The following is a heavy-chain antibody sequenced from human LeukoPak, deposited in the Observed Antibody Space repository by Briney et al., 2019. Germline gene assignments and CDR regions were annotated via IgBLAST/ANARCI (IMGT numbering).Heavy chain of an antibody. V-gene: IGHV4-4*07. Sequence: SETLSLTCSVSGASISNFYWSWMRQPAGKGLEWIGRIYASGTTNYNPSLKSRVTMSVDTSKNQFSLRLSSVAAADTAVYYCARDLPLGSGSYYTDYWGQEPWSPSPQ. CDR2: IYASGTT. J-gene: IGHJ4*01. CDR1: GASISNFY. CDR3: ARDLPLGSGSYYTDY. D-gene: IGHD3-10*01.